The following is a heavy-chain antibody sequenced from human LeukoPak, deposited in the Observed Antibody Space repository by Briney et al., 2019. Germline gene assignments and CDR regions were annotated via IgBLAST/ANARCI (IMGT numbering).Heavy chain of an antibody. CDR1: GFTFSHYW. CDR3: ARDYVPYSGSYSNFDS. V-gene: IGHV3-7*01. J-gene: IGHJ4*02. D-gene: IGHD1-26*01. Sequence: PGGSLRLSCAASGFTFSHYWVSWIRQTPGKGLEWVANIKQDGSRIEYVDSVKGRFTISRDNAKNSLYLQMNSLRAEDTAVYYCARDYVPYSGSYSNFDSWGQGTLVTVSS. CDR2: IKQDGSRI.